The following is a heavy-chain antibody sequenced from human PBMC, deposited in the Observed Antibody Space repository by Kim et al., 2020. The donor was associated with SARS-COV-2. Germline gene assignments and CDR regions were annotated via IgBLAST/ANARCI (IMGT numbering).Heavy chain of an antibody. D-gene: IGHD3-10*01. CDR1: GFTFSSYW. CDR3: ARFTGGELWFGELLPYNWFDP. CDR2: IKQDGSEK. V-gene: IGHV3-7*03. J-gene: IGHJ5*02. Sequence: GGSLRLSCAASGFTFSSYWMSWVRQAPGKGLEWVANIKQDGSEKYYVDSVKGRFTISRDNAKNSLYLQMNSLRAEDTAVYYCARFTGGELWFGELLPYNWFDPWGQGTLVTVSS.